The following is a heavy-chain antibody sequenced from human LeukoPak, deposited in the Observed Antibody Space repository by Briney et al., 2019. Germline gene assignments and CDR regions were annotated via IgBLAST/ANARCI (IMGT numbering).Heavy chain of an antibody. V-gene: IGHV1-18*01. Sequence: ASVKVSCKASGYTFTSYGISWVRQAPGQGLEWMGWISAYNGNTNYAQKLQGRVTMTTDTSTSTAYMELRSLRSDDTAVYYCARDDLRLPWELLSNYFDYCGQGTLVTVSS. CDR3: ARDDLRLPWELLSNYFDY. J-gene: IGHJ4*02. D-gene: IGHD1-26*01. CDR1: GYTFTSYG. CDR2: ISAYNGNT.